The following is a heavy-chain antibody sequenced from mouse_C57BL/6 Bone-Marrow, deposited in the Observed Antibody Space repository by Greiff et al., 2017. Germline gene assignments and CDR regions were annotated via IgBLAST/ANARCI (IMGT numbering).Heavy chain of an antibody. CDR3: AKHPMYY. Sequence: VQLQQPGAELVKPGASVTLSCKASGYTFTSYWMQWVKQRPGQGLEWIGEIDPSDSYTNYTQKFKGKATLTVDTSSSTAYMQLSSLTSEDSAVYYCAKHPMYYWGQGTSVTVSS. J-gene: IGHJ4*01. CDR2: IDPSDSYT. CDR1: GYTFTSYW. V-gene: IGHV1-50*01.